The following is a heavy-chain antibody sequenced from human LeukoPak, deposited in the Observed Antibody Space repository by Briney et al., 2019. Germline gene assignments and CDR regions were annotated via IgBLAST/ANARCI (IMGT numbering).Heavy chain of an antibody. D-gene: IGHD2-21*02. J-gene: IGHJ6*02. V-gene: IGHV4-61*08. CDR1: GGSISSGGYY. CDR2: IYYTGST. Sequence: SQTLSLTCTVSGGSISSGGYYWSWIRQHPGKGLEWIGYIYYTGSTNYNPSLKSRVTISVDTSKNQFSLKLSSVTASDTAVYYCARGYCGGDCYSLGPYYYGMDVWGHGTTVTVSS. CDR3: ARGYCGGDCYSLGPYYYGMDV.